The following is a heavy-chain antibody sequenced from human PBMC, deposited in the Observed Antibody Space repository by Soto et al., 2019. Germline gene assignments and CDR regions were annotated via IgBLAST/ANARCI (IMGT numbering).Heavy chain of an antibody. CDR2: FNPSGGAT. Sequence: QVQLVQSGAEVKKPGTSVKVSCKASGYIFSNYYMHWVRQAPGQGLEWMGVFNPSGGATHYAQSFQGRVSVTRDTSTSTVYMELSTLTSEDTAVYYCARRGMSKIGFDTWGQGTMVTVSS. D-gene: IGHD3-10*01. V-gene: IGHV1-46*01. CDR1: GYIFSNYY. CDR3: ARRGMSKIGFDT. J-gene: IGHJ3*02.